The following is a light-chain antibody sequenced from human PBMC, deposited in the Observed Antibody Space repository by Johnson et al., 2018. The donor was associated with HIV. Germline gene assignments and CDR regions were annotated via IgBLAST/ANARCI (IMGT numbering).Light chain of an antibody. CDR1: SSNIGNNY. Sequence: QSVLTQSPSVSAAPGQKVTISCSGSSSNIGNNYVSWYQQLPGTAPKLLIYDNNKRPSGIPDRFSGSKSGTSATLGITGLQTGDEADYYCGPWDSSLSASWVFGTGTKVNVL. J-gene: IGLJ1*01. V-gene: IGLV1-51*01. CDR3: GPWDSSLSASWV. CDR2: DNN.